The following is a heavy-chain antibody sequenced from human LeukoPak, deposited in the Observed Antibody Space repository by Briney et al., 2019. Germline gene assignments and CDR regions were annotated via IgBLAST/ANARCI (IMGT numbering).Heavy chain of an antibody. Sequence: GGSPRLSCAASGFTFSDYYMSWIRQAPGKGLEWVSYISSSGSTIYYADSVKGRFTISRDNSKSMVYLQMDRLRAEDTAVYYCARCKGGWSDHFYGMDVWGQGTTVTVSS. D-gene: IGHD6-19*01. CDR3: ARCKGGWSDHFYGMDV. CDR1: GFTFSDYY. CDR2: ISSSGSTI. J-gene: IGHJ6*02. V-gene: IGHV3-11*01.